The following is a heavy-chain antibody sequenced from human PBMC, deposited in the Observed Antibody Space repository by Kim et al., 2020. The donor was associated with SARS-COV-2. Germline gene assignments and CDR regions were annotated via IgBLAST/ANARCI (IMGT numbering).Heavy chain of an antibody. J-gene: IGHJ6*02. D-gene: IGHD6-19*01. CDR3: AKDSGIAVWPVYYYGMDV. CDR1: GFTFSSYG. V-gene: IGHV3-30*18. Sequence: GGSLGLSCAASGFTFSSYGMHWVRQAPGKGLEWVAVISYDGSNKYYADSVKGRFTISRDNSKNTLYLQMNSLRAEDTAVYYCAKDSGIAVWPVYYYGMDVWGQGTTVTVSS. CDR2: ISYDGSNK.